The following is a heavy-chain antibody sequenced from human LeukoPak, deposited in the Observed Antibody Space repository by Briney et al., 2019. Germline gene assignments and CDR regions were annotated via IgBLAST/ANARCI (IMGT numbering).Heavy chain of an antibody. D-gene: IGHD4-17*01. CDR3: ARDRADPDYGDYVFAY. J-gene: IGHJ4*02. Sequence: GGSLRLSCAASGFTFSDYYMSWLRQAPGKGLEWVSSISSRSSYIYYADSLKGRFTISRDNAKNSLYLNIHSLRAEDTAVYYCARDRADPDYGDYVFAYWGQGTLVTVSS. CDR2: ISSRSSYI. V-gene: IGHV3-11*06. CDR1: GFTFSDYY.